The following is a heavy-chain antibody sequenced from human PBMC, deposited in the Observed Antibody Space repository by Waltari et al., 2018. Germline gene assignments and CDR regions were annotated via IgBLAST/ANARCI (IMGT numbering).Heavy chain of an antibody. V-gene: IGHV3-30*04. D-gene: IGHD1-1*01. CDR3: ARDVSGTTDWFDP. J-gene: IGHJ5*02. CDR1: GFTFSSYA. Sequence: QVQLVESGGGVVQPGRSLRLSCAASGFTFSSYAMHRVRQAPGKGLEWVARISDDGRNKYYAASVKGRFTISRDNSKNTLYLQMNSRRAEDTAVYYCARDVSGTTDWFDPWGQGTLVTVSS. CDR2: ISDDGRNK.